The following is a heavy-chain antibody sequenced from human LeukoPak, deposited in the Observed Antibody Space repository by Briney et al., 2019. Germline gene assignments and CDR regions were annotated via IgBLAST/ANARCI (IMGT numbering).Heavy chain of an antibody. Sequence: SGTLSLTCAVSGGSISSSNWWSWVRQPPGKGLEWIGEIYHSGSTNYNPSLKSRVTISVDKSKNQFSLKLSSVTAADTAVYYRARATIAVAGDFDYWGQGTLVTVSS. CDR2: IYHSGST. CDR1: GGSISSSNW. CDR3: ARATIAVAGDFDY. V-gene: IGHV4-4*02. J-gene: IGHJ4*02. D-gene: IGHD6-19*01.